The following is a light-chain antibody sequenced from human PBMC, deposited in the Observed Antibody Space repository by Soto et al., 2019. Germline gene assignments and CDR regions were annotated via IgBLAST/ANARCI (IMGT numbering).Light chain of an antibody. CDR1: GSNIGSRT. CDR3: TTWDDNLNGRV. J-gene: IGLJ3*02. Sequence: QSVLTQPPSASGTPGQTVTISCSGSGSNIGSRTVNWYQQLPGTAPRLLVYRDNQQPSGVPDRFSGSKSGTSASLAISGLQSEDEADYYCTTWDDNLNGRVFGGGTKLTVL. CDR2: RDN. V-gene: IGLV1-44*01.